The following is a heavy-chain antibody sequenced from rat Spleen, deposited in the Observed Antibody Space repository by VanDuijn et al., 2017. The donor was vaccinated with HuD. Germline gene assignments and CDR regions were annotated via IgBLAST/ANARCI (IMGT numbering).Heavy chain of an antibody. CDR2: ISSSGTRT. D-gene: IGHD4-1*01. CDR1: GFTFSNHF. V-gene: IGHV5-25*01. Sequence: EVQLVESGGGPVQPGRSLKLSCAASGFTFSNHFMAWVRQAPKKGLEWVATISSSGTRTYYLDSVKGRFTISRDNAKNSLYLQMNSLKSGDTATYYCARHGVPGYNTYVMDAWGQGASVTVSS. CDR3: ARHGVPGYNTYVMDA. J-gene: IGHJ4*01.